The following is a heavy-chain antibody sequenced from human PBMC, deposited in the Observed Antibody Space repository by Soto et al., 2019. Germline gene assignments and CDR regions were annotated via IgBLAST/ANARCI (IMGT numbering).Heavy chain of an antibody. Sequence: QITLKESGPTLVRPTQTLTLTCTFSGFSLTTSGVGVGWIRQPPGKALEWLAVIYGDDDKRYSSSLKSRLTTTTDTSKNQVVLTMTNMDPVDTATYYCAHHPYYGLGSYSFDYWGQGTLVTVSS. CDR2: IYGDDDK. CDR1: GFSLTTSGVG. CDR3: AHHPYYGLGSYSFDY. D-gene: IGHD3-10*01. V-gene: IGHV2-5*02. J-gene: IGHJ4*02.